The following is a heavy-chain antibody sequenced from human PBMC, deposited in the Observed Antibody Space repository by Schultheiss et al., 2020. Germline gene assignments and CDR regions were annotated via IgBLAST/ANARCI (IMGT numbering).Heavy chain of an antibody. V-gene: IGHV4-61*01. CDR1: GGSVSSGSYY. Sequence: SETLSLTCAVSGGSVSSGSYYWSWIRQPPGKGLEWIGYIYYSGSTNYNPSLKSRVTISVDTSKNQFSLKLSSVTAADTAVYYCARGGGGSYLDYWGQGTLVTVSS. CDR2: IYYSGST. D-gene: IGHD1-26*01. CDR3: ARGGGGSYLDY. J-gene: IGHJ4*02.